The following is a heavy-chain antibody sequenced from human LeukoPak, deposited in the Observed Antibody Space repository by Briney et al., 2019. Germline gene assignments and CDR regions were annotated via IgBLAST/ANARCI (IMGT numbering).Heavy chain of an antibody. V-gene: IGHV4-59*01. J-gene: IGHJ4*02. D-gene: IGHD6-13*01. CDR2: IYYSGST. Sequence: PSETLPLTCTVSGGSINSYYWNWIRQPPGKGPEWIGYIYYSGSTNYNPSLKSRVTISVDTSKNQFSLKLTSVTAADTAIYYCARGWPSFDYWGQGTPVTVSS. CDR1: GGSINSYY. CDR3: ARGWPSFDY.